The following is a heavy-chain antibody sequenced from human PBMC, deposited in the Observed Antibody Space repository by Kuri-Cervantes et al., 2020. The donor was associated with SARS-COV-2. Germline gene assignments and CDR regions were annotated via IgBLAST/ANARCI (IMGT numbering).Heavy chain of an antibody. Sequence: GGSLRLSCAASGFTFSSYAMHWVRQAPGKGLEWVAVISYDGSNKYYADSVKGRFTISRDNSKNTLYLQMNSLRAEDTAVYYCARIPVYSRSGVVPAAHPDYWGQGTLVTVSS. J-gene: IGHJ4*02. CDR3: ARIPVYSRSGVVPAAHPDY. V-gene: IGHV3-30-3*01. CDR1: GFTFSSYA. CDR2: ISYDGSNK. D-gene: IGHD2-2*01.